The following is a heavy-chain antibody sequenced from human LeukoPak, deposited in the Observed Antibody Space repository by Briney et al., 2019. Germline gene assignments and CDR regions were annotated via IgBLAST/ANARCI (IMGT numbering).Heavy chain of an antibody. J-gene: IGHJ4*02. CDR2: LYSNSIT. D-gene: IGHD3-22*01. CDR1: GFTFNNNY. Sequence: GGSLRLSCAASGFTFNNNYMTWVRQAPGKGLEWVSVLYSNSITYYADSVKGRFTISRDSSKNTLYLQMNSLRAEDTAEYYCARGINMMIVAPGYWGQGTLVTVSS. V-gene: IGHV3-53*01. CDR3: ARGINMMIVAPGY.